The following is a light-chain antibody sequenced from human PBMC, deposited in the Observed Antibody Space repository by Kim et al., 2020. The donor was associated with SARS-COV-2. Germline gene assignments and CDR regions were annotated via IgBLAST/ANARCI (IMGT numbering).Light chain of an antibody. CDR1: KLGDKY. Sequence: VSPGQTARITCSGDKLGDKYSCWYQQKPGQSPVLVIYQDSKRPSGIPERFSGSNSGNTATLTISGTQAMDEADYYCQAWDSSTWVFGGGTQLTVL. CDR3: QAWDSSTWV. V-gene: IGLV3-1*01. CDR2: QDS. J-gene: IGLJ3*02.